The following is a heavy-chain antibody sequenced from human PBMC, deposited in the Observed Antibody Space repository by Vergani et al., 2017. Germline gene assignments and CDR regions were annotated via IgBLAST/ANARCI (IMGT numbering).Heavy chain of an antibody. CDR1: GYSISSGYY. D-gene: IGHD3-16*01. CDR3: ARVIWGGDYYMDV. V-gene: IGHV4-38-2*01. Sequence: QVQLQESGPGLVKPSETLSLTCAVSGYSISSGYYWGWIRQPPGKGLEWIGSIYTSGSTNYNPSLKSRVTMSVDTSKNQFSLKLSSVTAADTAVYYCARVIWGGDYYMDVWGKGTTVTVSS. J-gene: IGHJ6*03. CDR2: IYTSGST.